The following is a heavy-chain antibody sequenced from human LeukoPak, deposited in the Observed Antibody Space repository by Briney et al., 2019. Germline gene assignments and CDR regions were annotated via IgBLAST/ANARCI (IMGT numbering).Heavy chain of an antibody. Sequence: PGRSLRLSCAASGFTFSSYGMHWVRQAPGKGLEWVAVIWYDGSNKYYADSVKGRFTISRDNSKNTLYLQMNSLRAEDTAVYYCAKLTAVGATENIDYWGQGTLVTVSS. V-gene: IGHV3-33*06. J-gene: IGHJ4*02. CDR1: GFTFSSYG. CDR3: AKLTAVGATENIDY. D-gene: IGHD1-26*01. CDR2: IWYDGSNK.